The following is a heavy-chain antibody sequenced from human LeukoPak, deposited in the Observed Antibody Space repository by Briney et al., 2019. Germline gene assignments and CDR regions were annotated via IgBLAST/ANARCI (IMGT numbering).Heavy chain of an antibody. J-gene: IGHJ6*02. CDR2: INPNSGGT. Sequence: ASVKVSCKASGYTFTAYYMHWGRQAPGQGPEWMGWINPNSGGTNYAQKFQGRVTMTRDTSISTAYMELSRLRSDDTAVYYCARPITDYDSYGMDVWGQGTTVTVSS. V-gene: IGHV1-2*02. D-gene: IGHD3-3*01. CDR3: ARPITDYDSYGMDV. CDR1: GYTFTAYY.